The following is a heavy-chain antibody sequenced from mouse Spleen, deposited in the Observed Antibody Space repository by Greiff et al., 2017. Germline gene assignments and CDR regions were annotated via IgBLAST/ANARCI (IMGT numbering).Heavy chain of an antibody. CDR3: AREHDSDWYFDV. D-gene: IGHD2-12*01. Sequence: VQLQQSGPELVKPGASVKMSCKASGYTFTDYNMHWVKQSHGKSLEWIGYINPNNGGTSYNQKFKGKATLTVNKSSSTAYMELRSLTSEDSAVYYCAREHDSDWYFDVWGTGTTVTVSS. CDR1: GYTFTDYN. CDR2: INPNNGGT. V-gene: IGHV1-22*01. J-gene: IGHJ1*03.